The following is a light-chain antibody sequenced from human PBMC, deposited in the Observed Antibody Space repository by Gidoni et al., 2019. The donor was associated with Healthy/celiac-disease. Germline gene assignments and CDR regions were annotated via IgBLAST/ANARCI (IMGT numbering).Light chain of an antibody. Sequence: DIQMTQSPSTLSASVGDRVTITCRASQSISSWLAWYQQKPGKAPKLLIYQASSLERGVPSRFSGSGSGTEFTLTISSLQPDDFATYYCQQYNSYPRTFXQXTKVEIK. CDR3: QQYNSYPRT. J-gene: IGKJ1*01. CDR1: QSISSW. V-gene: IGKV1-5*03. CDR2: QAS.